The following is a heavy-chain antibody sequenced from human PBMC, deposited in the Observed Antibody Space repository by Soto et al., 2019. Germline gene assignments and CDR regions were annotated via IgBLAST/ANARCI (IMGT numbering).Heavy chain of an antibody. CDR1: GGSISSSSYY. CDR2: IYYSGST. V-gene: IGHV4-39*01. Sequence: QLQLQESGPGLVKPSETLSLTCTVSGGSISSSSYYWGWIRQPPGKGLEWIGSIYYSGSTYYNPSLRSRVTISVDTSKNQFSLKLSSVTAADTAVYYCARRRLPRYYYYYGMDVWGQGTTVTVSS. CDR3: ARRRLPRYYYYYGMDV. J-gene: IGHJ6*02.